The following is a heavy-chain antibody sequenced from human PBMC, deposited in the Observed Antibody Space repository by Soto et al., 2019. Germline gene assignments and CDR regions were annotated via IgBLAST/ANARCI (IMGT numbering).Heavy chain of an antibody. D-gene: IGHD4-17*01. V-gene: IGHV3-20*04. CDR3: ARAPGYYGDFFDY. CDR1: GFPFDDYG. Sequence: GGPLRLSCAAPGFPFDDYGMSWVRQLPGKGLEWVSGINRDGGSTGYADSVKGRFTISRDNAKNSLYLQMNSLRAEDTAFYYCARAPGYYGDFFDYWGQGTLVTVSS. CDR2: INRDGGST. J-gene: IGHJ4*02.